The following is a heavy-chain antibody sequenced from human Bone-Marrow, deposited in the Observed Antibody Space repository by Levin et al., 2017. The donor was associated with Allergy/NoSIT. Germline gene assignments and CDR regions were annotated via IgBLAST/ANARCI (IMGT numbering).Heavy chain of an antibody. J-gene: IGHJ4*02. CDR3: AKGPVGYGTHVDY. V-gene: IGHV3-23*01. D-gene: IGHD5-18*01. CDR1: GFTFSSYA. CDR2: ISSSGGST. Sequence: LSLTCAASGFTFSSYAMHWVRQAPGKGLEWVSAISSSGGSTHYADSLKGRFTISRDNSKNTLYLQMNSLRAEDAAVYYCAKGPVGYGTHVDYWGQGTLVTVSS.